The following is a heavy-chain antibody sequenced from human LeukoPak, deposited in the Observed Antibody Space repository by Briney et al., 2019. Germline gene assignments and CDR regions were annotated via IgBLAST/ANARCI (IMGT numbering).Heavy chain of an antibody. J-gene: IGHJ4*02. CDR3: AREAGYDTSGYPRDY. V-gene: IGHV3-33*01. CDR1: GLTFSNYA. Sequence: GGSLRLSCAASGLTFSNYAMHWVRQAPGKGLECVALIWYDGSNEFYADSVKGRFTISRDNSKNTLYLQMKSLRAEDTAVYYCAREAGYDTSGYPRDYWGQGTLVTVSS. D-gene: IGHD3-22*01. CDR2: IWYDGSNE.